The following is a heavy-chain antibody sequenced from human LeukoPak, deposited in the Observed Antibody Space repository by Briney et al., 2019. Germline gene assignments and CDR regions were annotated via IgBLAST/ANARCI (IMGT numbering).Heavy chain of an antibody. CDR1: GYSFTNYW. D-gene: IGHD3-9*01. CDR3: ASSPSDILTGNNYYFDF. J-gene: IGHJ4*02. V-gene: IGHV5-51*01. Sequence: GESLKISCKGSGYSFTNYWIGWVRQMPGKGLGWMGIIYPGDSDTRYSLSFQGQITISADKSINTAYLQWSSLKASDTAMYYCASSPSDILTGNNYYFDFWGQGTLVTVSS. CDR2: IYPGDSDT.